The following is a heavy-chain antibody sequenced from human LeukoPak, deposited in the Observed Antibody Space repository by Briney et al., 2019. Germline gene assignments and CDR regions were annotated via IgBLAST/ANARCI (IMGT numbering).Heavy chain of an antibody. V-gene: IGHV1-69*05. D-gene: IGHD2/OR15-2a*01. CDR3: ARDRRRSTTEFSSREAFDI. CDR2: IIPIFGTA. Sequence: SVKVSCKASGGTFSSYAISWVRQAPGQGLEWMGGIIPIFGTANYAQKFQGRVTITTDESTSTAYMELSSLRSEDTAVYYCARDRRRSTTEFSSREAFDIWGQGTMVTVSS. J-gene: IGHJ3*02. CDR1: GGTFSSYA.